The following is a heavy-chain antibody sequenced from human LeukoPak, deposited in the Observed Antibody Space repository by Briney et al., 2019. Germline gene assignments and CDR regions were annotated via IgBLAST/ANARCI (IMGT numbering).Heavy chain of an antibody. J-gene: IGHJ4*02. Sequence: ASVKVSCKASGYTFTNYAITWVRQAPGQGLEWMGWISTYIANTKYAQNFQGRVTMTTDTSTSTAYMELRNQRSDDTAMYYCARDNPTSPNPSHYGDYVPFDYWGQGTLVTVSS. CDR2: ISTYIANT. CDR3: ARDNPTSPNPSHYGDYVPFDY. V-gene: IGHV1-18*01. D-gene: IGHD4-17*01. CDR1: GYTFTNYA.